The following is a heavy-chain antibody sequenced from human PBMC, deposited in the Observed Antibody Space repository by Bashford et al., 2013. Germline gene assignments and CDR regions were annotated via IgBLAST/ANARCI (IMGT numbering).Heavy chain of an antibody. CDR2: INPNSGGT. D-gene: IGHD6-6*01. CDR3: ARSGLIAARPPWFDP. J-gene: IGHJ5*02. V-gene: IGHV1-2*02. Sequence: ASVKVSCKASGYTFTGYYMHWVRQAPGQGLEWMGWINPNSGGTNYAQKFQGRVTMTRDTSISTAYMELSRLRSDDTAVYYCARSGLIAARPPWFDPWGQGTLVTVSS. CDR1: GYTFTGYY.